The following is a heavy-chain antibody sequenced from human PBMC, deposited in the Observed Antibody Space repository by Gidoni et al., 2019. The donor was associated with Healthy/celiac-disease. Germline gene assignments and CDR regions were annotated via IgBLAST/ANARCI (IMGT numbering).Heavy chain of an antibody. CDR2: ISYDGSNK. CDR3: AKSGLKWLLLSLDY. Sequence: QVQLVESGGGVVQPGRSLRLSCAASGFTFRSYGMHWVRQAPGKGLEWVAVISYDGSNKYYADSVKGRFTISRDNSKNTLYLQMNSLRAEDTAVYYCAKSGLKWLLLSLDYWGQGTLVTVSS. D-gene: IGHD3-22*01. V-gene: IGHV3-30*18. J-gene: IGHJ4*02. CDR1: GFTFRSYG.